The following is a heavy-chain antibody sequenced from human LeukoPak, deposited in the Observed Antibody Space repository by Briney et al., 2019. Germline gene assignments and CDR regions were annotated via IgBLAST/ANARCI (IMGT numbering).Heavy chain of an antibody. CDR1: GYTFTSYD. CDR3: ARDRTSLIVLMVSDAFDI. Sequence: AASVKVSCKASGYTFTSYDINWVRQATGQGLEWMGWMNPNSGNTGYAQKFQGRVTMTRDTSISTAYMELSRLRSDDTAVYYCARDRTSLIVLMVSDAFDIWGQGTMVTVSS. V-gene: IGHV1-8*01. J-gene: IGHJ3*02. D-gene: IGHD2-8*01. CDR2: MNPNSGNT.